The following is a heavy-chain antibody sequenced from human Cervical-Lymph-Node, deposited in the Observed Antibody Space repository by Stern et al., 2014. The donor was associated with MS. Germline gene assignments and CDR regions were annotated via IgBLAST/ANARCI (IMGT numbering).Heavy chain of an antibody. CDR1: GDTFSIYA. CDR3: ARSSYDSSTHFDY. V-gene: IGHV1-69*18. D-gene: IGHD3-22*01. J-gene: IGHJ4*02. CDR2: IIPMFGTA. Sequence: VQLVESGAEVKKPGSSVRVSCKASGDTFSIYAFSWVRQAPGQWLEWMGRIIPMFGTASYAQKFLGRVTIIADESTGTTYLELSTLRSEDTAMYARARSSYDSSTHFDYWGQGTQVTVSS.